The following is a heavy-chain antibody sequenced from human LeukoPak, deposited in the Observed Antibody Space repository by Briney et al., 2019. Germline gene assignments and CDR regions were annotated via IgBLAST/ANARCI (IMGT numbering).Heavy chain of an antibody. V-gene: IGHV1-69*05. CDR1: GGTFSSYA. D-gene: IGHD3-22*01. CDR2: IIPIFGTA. Sequence: SVKVSCKASGGTFSSYAIRWVRQAPGQGLEWMGGIIPIFGTANYAQKFQGRVTITTDESTSTAYMELSSLRSEDTAVYYCAGGIYYYDSSGLDAFDIWGQGTMVTVSS. J-gene: IGHJ3*02. CDR3: AGGIYYYDSSGLDAFDI.